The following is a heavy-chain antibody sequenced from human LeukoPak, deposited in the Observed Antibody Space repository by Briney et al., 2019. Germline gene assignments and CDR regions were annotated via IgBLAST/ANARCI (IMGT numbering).Heavy chain of an antibody. V-gene: IGHV4-38-2*01. CDR1: GYSISSGYY. Sequence: SETLSLTCGVSGYSISSGYYWGCIRQPPGKELEWIGSIYQSGSTYYNPSLKSRVTILADRTKNQCSLKLSSVTASDTAVYYCARHGRAMDVWGKGATVTVSS. J-gene: IGHJ6*03. CDR3: ARHGRAMDV. CDR2: IYQSGST. D-gene: IGHD1-26*01.